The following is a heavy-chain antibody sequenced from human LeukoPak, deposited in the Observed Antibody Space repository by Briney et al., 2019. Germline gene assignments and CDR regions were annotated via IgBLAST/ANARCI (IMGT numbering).Heavy chain of an antibody. CDR3: ARAGGYCGRISCPYYFDY. CDR1: GYTFTGYY. Sequence: VASVKVSCKASGYTFTGYYMHWVRQAPGQGLEWMGWINPYSGGTNYAQKFQGRVTMTRDTSISTAYMELSSLRSEDTAVYYCARAGGYCGRISCPYYFDYWGQGTLVTVSS. CDR2: INPYSGGT. V-gene: IGHV1-2*02. J-gene: IGHJ4*02. D-gene: IGHD2-15*01.